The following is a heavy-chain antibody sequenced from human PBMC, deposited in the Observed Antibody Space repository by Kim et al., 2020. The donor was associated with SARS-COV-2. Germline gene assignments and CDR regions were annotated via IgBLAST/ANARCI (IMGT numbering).Heavy chain of an antibody. V-gene: IGHV6-1*01. CDR2: TYYRSKWYN. CDR3: ARGTLKSQWLVQRGRNWFDP. J-gene: IGHJ5*02. CDR1: GDSVSSNSAA. Sequence: SQTLSLTCAISGDSVSSNSAAWNWIRQSPSRGLEWLGRTYYRSKWYNDYAVSVKSRITINPDTSKNQFSLQLNSVTPEDTAVYYCARGTLKSQWLVQRGRNWFDPWGQGTLVTVSS. D-gene: IGHD6-19*01.